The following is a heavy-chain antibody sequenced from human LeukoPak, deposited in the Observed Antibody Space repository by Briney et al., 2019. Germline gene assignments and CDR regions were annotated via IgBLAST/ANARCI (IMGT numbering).Heavy chain of an antibody. CDR2: NYHSGST. Sequence: SETLSLTCAVSGGSISSGGYSWSWIRQPPGKGLEWIGYNYHSGSTYYNPSLKSRVTISVDRPKNQFSLKLSSVTAADTAVYYCARGNGVLLIDCWVQGTQVAVS. D-gene: IGHD2-8*01. CDR1: GGSISSGGYS. CDR3: ARGNGVLLIDC. V-gene: IGHV4-30-2*01. J-gene: IGHJ4*02.